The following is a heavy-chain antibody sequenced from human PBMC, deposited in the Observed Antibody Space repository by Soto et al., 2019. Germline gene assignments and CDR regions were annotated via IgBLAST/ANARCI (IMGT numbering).Heavy chain of an antibody. CDR3: AHRCFHSTSCLDAFDI. J-gene: IGHJ3*02. CDR1: GFSLRTTGVG. D-gene: IGHD2-2*01. V-gene: IGHV2-5*02. CDR2: IYWDDDK. Sequence: SGPTLVNPTQTLTLTCTFSGFSLRTTGVGVGWIRQPPGKALEWLARIYWDDDKRYSPSLKTRLTIIKDTSKNQVVLTMTNMDPVDTATYYCAHRCFHSTSCLDAFDIWGQGTMVTVSS.